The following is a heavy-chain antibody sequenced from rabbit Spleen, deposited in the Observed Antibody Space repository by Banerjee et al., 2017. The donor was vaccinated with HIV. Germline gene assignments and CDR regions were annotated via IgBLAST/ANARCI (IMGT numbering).Heavy chain of an antibody. J-gene: IGHJ4*01. CDR1: GFDFSGTG. CDR3: ARDAGSGDYIDVYFDL. D-gene: IGHD8-1*01. Sequence: QEQLMESGGGLVQPGGSLKLSCKASGFDFSGTGVSWVRQAPGKGLEWIGYIDLLFGTTYYASWVNGRFTISRENTQNTVSLQMNSLTAADTATYFCARDAGSGDYIDVYFDLWGPGTLVTVS. CDR2: IDLLFGTT. V-gene: IGHV1S47*01.